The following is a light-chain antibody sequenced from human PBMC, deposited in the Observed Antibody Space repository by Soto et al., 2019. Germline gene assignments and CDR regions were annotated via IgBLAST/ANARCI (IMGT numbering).Light chain of an antibody. J-gene: IGKJ2*02. CDR2: SAS. CDR1: QSISSS. CDR3: QQSYSTPWT. Sequence: DLQMTQSPSPLSAFIGDRVSITCRASQSISSSLIWYQQNPGKAPKLLIYSASTLHSGVPSRFSGSGSGTYFTLTISSLQPEDFATYYCQQSYSTPWTFGQGTKVEIK. V-gene: IGKV1-39*01.